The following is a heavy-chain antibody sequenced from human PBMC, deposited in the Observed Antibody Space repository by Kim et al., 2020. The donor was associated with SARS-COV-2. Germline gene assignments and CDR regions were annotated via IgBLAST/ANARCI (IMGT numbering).Heavy chain of an antibody. CDR3: AKGVVRYYAPPFQFDY. V-gene: IGHV3-23*01. Sequence: GGSLRLSCAASGFTFSSYAMSWVRQAPGKGLEWVSAISGSGGSTYYADSVKGRFTISRDNSKNTLYLQMNSLRAEDTAVYYCAKGVVRYYAPPFQFDYWGQGTLVTVSS. D-gene: IGHD3-10*01. CDR2: ISGSGGST. CDR1: GFTFSSYA. J-gene: IGHJ4*02.